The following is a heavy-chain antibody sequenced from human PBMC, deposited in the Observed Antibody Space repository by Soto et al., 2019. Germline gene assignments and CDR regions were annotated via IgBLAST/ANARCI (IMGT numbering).Heavy chain of an antibody. CDR1: GYTFTSYA. CDR3: ARDLERYCSSTSCRPTVSYYYYGMDV. CDR2: INTNTGNP. V-gene: IGHV7-4-1*01. Sequence: QVQLVQSGSELKKPGASVKVSCKASGYTFTSYAMNWVRQAPGQGLEWMGWINTNTGNPTYAQGFTGRFVFSLDTSVSTAYLQICTLKAEDTAVYYCARDLERYCSSTSCRPTVSYYYYGMDVWGQGTTVTVSS. J-gene: IGHJ6*02. D-gene: IGHD2-2*01.